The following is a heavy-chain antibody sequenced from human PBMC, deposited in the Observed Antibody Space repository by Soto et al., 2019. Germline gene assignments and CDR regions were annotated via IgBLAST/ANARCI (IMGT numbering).Heavy chain of an antibody. CDR1: GGSVSSGSYY. V-gene: IGHV4-61*01. CDR2: IYYSGST. D-gene: IGHD6-13*01. Sequence: SETLSLTCTVSGGSVSSGSYYWSWIRQPPGKGLEWIGYIYYSGSTNYNPSLKSRVTISVDTSKNQFSLKLSSVTAADTAVYYCAREIGRIAAAGTGNWFDPWGQGTLVTVSS. J-gene: IGHJ5*02. CDR3: AREIGRIAAAGTGNWFDP.